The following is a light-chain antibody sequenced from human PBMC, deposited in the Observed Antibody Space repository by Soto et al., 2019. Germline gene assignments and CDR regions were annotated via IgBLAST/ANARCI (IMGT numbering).Light chain of an antibody. CDR2: DVN. CDR1: SSDVGSYNF. V-gene: IGLV2-14*03. J-gene: IGLJ1*01. CDR3: TPYTNSGTYI. Sequence: QSVLTQPASVSGAPGQSITIFCTGTSSDVGSYNFVSWYQHHPGKVPKLIIFDVNNRPSGISNRFSGSKSDNTASLTISGLQAEDEADYYCTPYTNSGTYILGTGTKVTVL.